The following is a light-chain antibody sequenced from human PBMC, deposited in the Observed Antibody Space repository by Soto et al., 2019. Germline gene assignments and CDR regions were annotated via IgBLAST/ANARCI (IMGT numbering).Light chain of an antibody. J-gene: IGKJ1*01. CDR1: QSVSSN. CDR3: QQYNNWPWT. V-gene: IGKV3-15*01. CDR2: GAS. Sequence: EIVLTQCPATLSVSPGERATLSCRASQSVSSNLAWYQQKPGRAPRLLIYGASTRATGIPARFSGSGSGTEFTLTISSLQSEDFAVYYCQQYNNWPWTFGQGTKVDI.